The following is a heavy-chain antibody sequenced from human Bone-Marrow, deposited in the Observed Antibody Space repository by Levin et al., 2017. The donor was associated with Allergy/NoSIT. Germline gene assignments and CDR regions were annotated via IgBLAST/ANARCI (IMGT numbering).Heavy chain of an antibody. J-gene: IGHJ5*02. CDR3: ATEGSSSWDNWFDP. CDR2: ISPASSTI. D-gene: IGHD6-13*01. V-gene: IGHV3-48*02. Sequence: GESLKISCAASGFTFSSYSMTWVRQAPGKGLEWVSYISPASSTIYYADSVKGRFTISRDNAKNSLYLQMNSLTDEDTAVYYCATEGSSSWDNWFDPWGQGILVTVSS. CDR1: GFTFSSYS.